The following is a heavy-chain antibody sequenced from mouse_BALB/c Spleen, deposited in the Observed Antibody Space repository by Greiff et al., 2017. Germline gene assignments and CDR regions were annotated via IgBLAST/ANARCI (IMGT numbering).Heavy chain of an antibody. V-gene: IGHV1S81*02. CDR1: GYTFTSYW. Sequence: QVQLQQPGAELVKPGASVKLSCKASGYTFTSYWMHWVKQRPGQGLEWIGEINPSNGRTNYNEKFKSKATLTVDKSSSPAYMQLSSLTSEDSAVYYCARLDYGSSYWGQGTLVTVSA. CDR2: INPSNGRT. CDR3: ARLDYGSSY. J-gene: IGHJ3*01. D-gene: IGHD1-1*01.